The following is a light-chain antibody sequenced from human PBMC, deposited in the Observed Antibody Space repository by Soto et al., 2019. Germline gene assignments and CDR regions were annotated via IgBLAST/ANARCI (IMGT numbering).Light chain of an antibody. CDR3: SSYTTSSTYV. J-gene: IGLJ1*01. V-gene: IGLV2-14*03. Sequence: QSVLTQPAPVSGSPGQSIAISCTGTSSDVGAYNYVSWYQQHPGKAPKLMIYDVTNRPSGVSNRFSGSKSGNTASLTISGLQAEDEADYYCSSYTTSSTYVFGTGTKV. CDR1: SSDVGAYNY. CDR2: DVT.